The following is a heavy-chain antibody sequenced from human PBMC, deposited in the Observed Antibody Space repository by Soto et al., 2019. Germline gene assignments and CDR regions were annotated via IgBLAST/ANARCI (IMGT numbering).Heavy chain of an antibody. CDR2: INPSGGST. CDR1: GYTFTSYY. CDR3: ARDSLVGAVRGRGWFDP. Sequence: GASVKVSCKASGYTFTSYYMHWVRQAPGQGLEWMGIINPSGGSTSYAQKFQGRVTMTRDTSTSTVYMELSSLRSEDTAVYYCARDSLVGAVRGRGWFDPWGQGTLVTVSS. J-gene: IGHJ5*02. D-gene: IGHD1-26*01. V-gene: IGHV1-46*01.